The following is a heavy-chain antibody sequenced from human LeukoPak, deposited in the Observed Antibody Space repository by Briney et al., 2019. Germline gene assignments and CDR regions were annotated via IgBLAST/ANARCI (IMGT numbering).Heavy chain of an antibody. J-gene: IGHJ1*01. Sequence: PSETLSLTCTVSGGSISSYYWSWIRQPPGKGLEWIGYIYYSGSTNYNPSLKSRVTISVDTSKNQFSLKLSSVTAADTAVYYCARTPRDDYGDLAFQHWGQGTLCTVSS. D-gene: IGHD4-17*01. CDR2: IYYSGST. V-gene: IGHV4-59*01. CDR1: GGSISSYY. CDR3: ARTPRDDYGDLAFQH.